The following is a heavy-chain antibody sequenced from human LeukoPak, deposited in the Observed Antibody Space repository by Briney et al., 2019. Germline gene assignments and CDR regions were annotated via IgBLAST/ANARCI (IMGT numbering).Heavy chain of an antibody. J-gene: IGHJ6*03. CDR1: GFTFSTYN. Sequence: GGSLRLSCGGSGFTFSTYNMHWVRQAPGKGLEWVSYISSSSDKIYYADSVKGLFTISRDNAKNSLYLQMNSLRAEDTAVYYCARARRYYYDSSGYYYHYYYMDVWGKGTTVTVSS. V-gene: IGHV3-48*01. CDR3: ARARRYYYDSSGYYYHYYYMDV. CDR2: ISSSSDKI. D-gene: IGHD3-22*01.